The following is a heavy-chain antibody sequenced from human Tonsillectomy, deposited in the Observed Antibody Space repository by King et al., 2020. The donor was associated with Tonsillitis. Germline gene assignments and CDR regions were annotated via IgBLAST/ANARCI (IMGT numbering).Heavy chain of an antibody. CDR3: ARDWGFSSSSRGGSYYYGMDV. V-gene: IGHV3-23*04. CDR2: ISGTGDIT. J-gene: IGHJ6*02. D-gene: IGHD3-16*01. CDR1: GFTFSSFD. Sequence: VQLVESGGGLVQPGGSLRLSCAASGFTFSSFDMNWVRQAPGKGLEWVSGISGTGDITYYADSVKGRFTISRDSSKNTLSLQMNSLRVEDTATYYCARDWGFSSSSRGGSYYYGMDVWGQGPAVTVSS.